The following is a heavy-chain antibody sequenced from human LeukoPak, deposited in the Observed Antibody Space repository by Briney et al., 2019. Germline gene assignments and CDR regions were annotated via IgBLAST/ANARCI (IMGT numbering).Heavy chain of an antibody. CDR3: SVDTAMVRSFDY. V-gene: IGHV4-31*03. CDR2: IYYSGST. Sequence: SQTLSLTCTVSGGSISSGGYYWSWIRQHPGKGLEWIGYIYYSGSTYYNPSLKSRVTISVDTSKNQFSLKLSSVTAADTAVYYCSVDTAMVRSFDYWGQGTLVTVSS. D-gene: IGHD5-18*01. CDR1: GGSISSGGYY. J-gene: IGHJ4*02.